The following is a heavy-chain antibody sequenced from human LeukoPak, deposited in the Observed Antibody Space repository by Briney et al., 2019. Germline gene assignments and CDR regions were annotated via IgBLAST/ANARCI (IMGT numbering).Heavy chain of an antibody. J-gene: IGHJ5*02. CDR2: IYYSGST. CDR1: GGSISSYY. D-gene: IGHD2-2*01. Sequence: SETLSLTCTVSGGSISSYYWSWIRQPPGKGLEWIGYIYYSGSTNYNPSLKSRVTISVDTSKNQFPLKLSSVTAADTAVYYRARARGYCSSTSCSRFDPWGQGTLVTVSS. V-gene: IGHV4-59*01. CDR3: ARARGYCSSTSCSRFDP.